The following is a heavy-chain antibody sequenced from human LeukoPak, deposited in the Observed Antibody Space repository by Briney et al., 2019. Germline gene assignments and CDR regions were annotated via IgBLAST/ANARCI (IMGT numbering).Heavy chain of an antibody. D-gene: IGHD2-15*01. V-gene: IGHV4-30-4*01. J-gene: IGHJ6*02. CDR3: ARLAAINYYYYYGMDV. Sequence: SQTLSLTCTVSGGSISSGDYYWSWIRQPPGKGLEWIGYIYYSGSTYYNPSLKSRVTISVDTSKNQFSLKLSSVTAADTAVSYCARLAAINYYYYYGMDVWGQGTTVTVSS. CDR2: IYYSGST. CDR1: GGSISSGDYY.